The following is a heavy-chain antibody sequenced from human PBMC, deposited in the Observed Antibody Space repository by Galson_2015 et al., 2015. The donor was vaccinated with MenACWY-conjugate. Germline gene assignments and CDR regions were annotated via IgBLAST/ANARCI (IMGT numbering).Heavy chain of an antibody. Sequence: PLSLTCSVSGASISTDYWSWLRQPPGKGLEWIGYIHYSGSTKYNPSLKTRITMSLDTSENQFSLKLSSVTAADTAVYYCARWVAVKMIEYCGQGTLVTVSS. V-gene: IGHV4-59*01. CDR1: GASISTDY. CDR3: ARWVAVKMIEY. CDR2: IHYSGST. D-gene: IGHD6-19*01. J-gene: IGHJ4*02.